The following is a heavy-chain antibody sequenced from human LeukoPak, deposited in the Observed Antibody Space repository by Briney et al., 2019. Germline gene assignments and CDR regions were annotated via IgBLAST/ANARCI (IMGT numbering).Heavy chain of an antibody. J-gene: IGHJ4*02. CDR2: IYYSGST. CDR1: GGSTSSSSYY. CDR3: AREPVQLWTFDY. V-gene: IGHV4-39*02. Sequence: SETLSLTCTVSGGSTSSSSYYWGWIRQPPGKGLEWIGSIYYSGSTYYNPSLKSRVTISVDTSKNQFSLKLSSVTAADTAVYYCAREPVQLWTFDYWGQGTLVTVSS. D-gene: IGHD5-18*01.